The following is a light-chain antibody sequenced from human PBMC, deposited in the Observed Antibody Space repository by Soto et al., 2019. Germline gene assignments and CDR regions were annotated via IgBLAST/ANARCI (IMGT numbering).Light chain of an antibody. CDR3: QVWDGSRDHCV. CDR1: TIGSES. CDR2: DDS. J-gene: IGLJ1*01. V-gene: IGLV3-21*02. Sequence: SYELTQPPSVSVAPGQTAKISCGGDTIGSESVHWYQQKPGQAPVLAVYDDSDRPSGIPERFSGSYSGTTATLTISRVEAGDDADYYCQVWDGSRDHCVFGTGTKVTVL.